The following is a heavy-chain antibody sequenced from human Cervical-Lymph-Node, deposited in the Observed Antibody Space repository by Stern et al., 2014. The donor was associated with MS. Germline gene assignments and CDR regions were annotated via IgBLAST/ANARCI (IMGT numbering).Heavy chain of an antibody. J-gene: IGHJ4*02. CDR3: ARILYDGAYRGDY. V-gene: IGHV2-26*01. CDR2: NFSNCEK. CDR1: GFSLSNARMG. Sequence: ESGPVLVKPTETLMLTCTVSGFSLSNARMGVSWIRQPPGKALEWLSHNFSNCEKSYSTSLKSRLTISKDTSKSQVVLTMTNMDPVDTATYFCARILYDGAYRGDYWGQGTLVTVSS. D-gene: IGHD3-10*01.